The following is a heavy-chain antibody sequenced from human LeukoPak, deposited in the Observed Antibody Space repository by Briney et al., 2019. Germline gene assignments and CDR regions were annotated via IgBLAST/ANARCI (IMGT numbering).Heavy chain of an antibody. V-gene: IGHV4-34*01. D-gene: IGHD6-19*01. CDR3: ARGPQYTSGWTHFDY. J-gene: IGHJ4*02. Sequence: SETLSLTCAVYGGSFSGYYWSWIRQPPGKGLEWIGEINHSGSTNYSPSLKSRVTISVDTSKNQFSLKLTSVTAADTAVYYCARGPQYTSGWTHFDYWGQGTLVTVSS. CDR2: INHSGST. CDR1: GGSFSGYY.